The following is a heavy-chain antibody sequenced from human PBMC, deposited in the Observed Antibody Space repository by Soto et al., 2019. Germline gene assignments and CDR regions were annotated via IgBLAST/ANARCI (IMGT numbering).Heavy chain of an antibody. Sequence: ASVKAACKVSWPTLSGYSITWVRQAPGQGLEWVGRISGYNGNTNYARTLRGRLTLTTDISTSTAYMELRSLTTDETAGDYCARDTICGGSQACHDIGVWGEVSTVTV. CDR3: ARDTICGGSQACHDIGV. J-gene: IGHJ6*01. CDR1: WPTLSGYS. V-gene: IGHV1-18*04. D-gene: IGHD5-12*01. CDR2: ISGYNGNT.